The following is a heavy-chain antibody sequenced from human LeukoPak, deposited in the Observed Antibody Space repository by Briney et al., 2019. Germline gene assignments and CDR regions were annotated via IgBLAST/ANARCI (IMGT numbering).Heavy chain of an antibody. CDR2: INFAGST. J-gene: IGHJ6*03. CDR3: ARAPTNYYYYYMDV. Sequence: SETLSLTCTVSGGSISSYYWSWIRQPAGKGLEWIGRINFAGSTNYNPSLKSRVTMAVDTSKNQFSLKLSSVTAADTAVYYCARAPTNYYYYYMDVWGKGTTVTVSS. V-gene: IGHV4-4*07. CDR1: GGSISSYY. D-gene: IGHD5-24*01.